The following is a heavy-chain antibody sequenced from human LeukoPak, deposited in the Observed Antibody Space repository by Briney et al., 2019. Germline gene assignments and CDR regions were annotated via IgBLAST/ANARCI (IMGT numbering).Heavy chain of an antibody. Sequence: PSRTLSLTCTVSGGSISSGDYYWSWIRQPPGKGLEWIGYIYYSGSTYYNPSLKSRVTISVDTSKNQFSLKLSSVTAADTAVYYCARDVWFGGYCAFDIWGQGTMVTVSS. CDR1: GGSISSGDYY. CDR2: IYYSGST. D-gene: IGHD3-10*01. J-gene: IGHJ3*02. CDR3: ARDVWFGGYCAFDI. V-gene: IGHV4-30-4*01.